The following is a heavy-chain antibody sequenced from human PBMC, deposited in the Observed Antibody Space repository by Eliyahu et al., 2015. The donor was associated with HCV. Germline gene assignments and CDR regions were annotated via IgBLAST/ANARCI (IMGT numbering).Heavy chain of an antibody. CDR2: INHSGST. D-gene: IGHD3-10*01. J-gene: IGHJ4*02. V-gene: IGHV4-34*01. CDR3: ARPRRGYGSGSYPYFDY. CDR1: GGSFSGYY. Sequence: QVQLQQWGAGLLKPSETLSLTCAVYGGSFSGYYWSWIRXXPGKGLEWIGEINHSGSTNYNPSLKSRVTISVDTSKNQFSLKLSSVTAADTAVYYCARPRRGYGSGSYPYFDYWGQGTLVTVSS.